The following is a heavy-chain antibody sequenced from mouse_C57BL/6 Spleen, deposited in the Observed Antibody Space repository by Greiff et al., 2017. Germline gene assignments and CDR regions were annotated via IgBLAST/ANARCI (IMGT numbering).Heavy chain of an antibody. D-gene: IGHD2-10*01. Sequence: QVQLQQPGAELVRPGSSVKLSCTASGYTFTSYWMDWVKQRPGQGLEWIGNIYPSDSETHYNQKFKDKTTLTVDKSSSTAYMQLSSLTAEDSAVYYYARSYYDYAMDYWGQGTSVTVSS. J-gene: IGHJ4*01. CDR2: IYPSDSET. V-gene: IGHV1-61*01. CDR3: ARSYYDYAMDY. CDR1: GYTFTSYW.